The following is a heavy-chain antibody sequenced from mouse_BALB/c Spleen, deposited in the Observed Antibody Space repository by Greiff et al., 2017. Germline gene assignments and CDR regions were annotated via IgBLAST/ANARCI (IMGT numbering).Heavy chain of an antibody. J-gene: IGHJ1*01. D-gene: IGHD1-1*01. CDR2: IFPGDGST. CDR3: ARGGFATVVAHWYFDV. CDR1: GYTFPSYD. V-gene: IGHV1S56*01. Sequence: VQLQQSGAELVKPGASVKLSCKASGYTFPSYDINWVRQRPEQGLEWIGWIFPGDGSTKYNEKFKGKATLTTDKSSSTAYMQLSRLTSEDSAVYFCARGGFATVVAHWYFDVWGAGTTVTVPS.